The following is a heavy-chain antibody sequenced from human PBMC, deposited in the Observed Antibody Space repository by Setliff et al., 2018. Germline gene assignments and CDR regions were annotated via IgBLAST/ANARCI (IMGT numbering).Heavy chain of an antibody. CDR3: ARGGHIRYDYYYMDV. V-gene: IGHV1-46*01. CDR2: MNPGRGSR. Sequence: ASVKVSCKASGYIFTNYYVHWVRQAPGQGLEWMGVMNPGRGSRNYAQRFQGRVTMTSDTSTSTVYMELSSLRSEDTALYYCARGGHIRYDYYYMDVWGKGTTVTVSS. D-gene: IGHD5-18*01. J-gene: IGHJ6*03. CDR1: GYIFTNYY.